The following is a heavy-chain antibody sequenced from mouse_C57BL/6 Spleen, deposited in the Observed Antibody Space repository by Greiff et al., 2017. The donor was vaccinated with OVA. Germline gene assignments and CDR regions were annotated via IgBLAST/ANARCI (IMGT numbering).Heavy chain of an antibody. V-gene: IGHV1-76*01. D-gene: IGHD2-1*01. CDR1: GYTFTDYY. Sequence: QVQLQQSGAELVRPGASVKLSCKASGYTFTDYYINWVKQRPGQGLEWIARIYPGSGNTYYNEKFKGKATLTSEKSSSTAYMQLSSLTSEDSAVYFCARGIYFGTHGWYFDVWGTGTTVTVSS. CDR3: ARGIYFGTHGWYFDV. J-gene: IGHJ1*03. CDR2: IYPGSGNT.